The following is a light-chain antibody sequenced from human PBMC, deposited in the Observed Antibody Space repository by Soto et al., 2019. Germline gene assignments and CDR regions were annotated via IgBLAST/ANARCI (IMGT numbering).Light chain of an antibody. V-gene: IGKV1-5*01. CDR1: QSISSW. CDR2: DAS. CDR3: QQYNSYPWT. J-gene: IGKJ1*01. Sequence: EIQMTQSPCSLSASVVDIVTSTCRASQSISSWLAWYQQKPGRAPKVLIFDASSLESGVPSRFSGSGSATEFTLTISSLQPDDFATYYCQQYNSYPWTFGQGTKVDIK.